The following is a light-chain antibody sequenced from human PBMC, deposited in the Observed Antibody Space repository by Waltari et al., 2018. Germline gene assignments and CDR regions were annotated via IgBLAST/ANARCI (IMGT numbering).Light chain of an antibody. CDR3: QQFNNWPPWT. CDR1: QSINNN. V-gene: IGKV3-15*01. J-gene: IGKJ1*01. CDR2: GAS. Sequence: EIVMTQSPATLSVSPGERATLSCRASQSINNNLAWYQQKPGQAPRLLIDGASTRATGIPAMFSGSVSGTEFTLTVSSLQSEDFAVYHCQQFNNWPPWTFGQGTKVEIK.